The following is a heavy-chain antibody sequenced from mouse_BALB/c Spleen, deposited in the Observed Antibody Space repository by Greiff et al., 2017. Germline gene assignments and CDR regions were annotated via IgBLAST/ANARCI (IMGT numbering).Heavy chain of an antibody. CDR1: GFTFSSYY. V-gene: IGHV5-6-2*01. J-gene: IGHJ4*01. CDR2: INSNGGST. D-gene: IGHD2-14*01. Sequence: DVHLVESGGGLVKLGGSLKLSCAASGFTFSSYYMSWVRQTPEKRLELVAAINSNGGSTYYPDTVKGRFTISRDNAKNTLYLQMSSLKSEDTALYYCARQGYGYRYDGYYAMDYWGQGTSVTVSS. CDR3: ARQGYGYRYDGYYAMDY.